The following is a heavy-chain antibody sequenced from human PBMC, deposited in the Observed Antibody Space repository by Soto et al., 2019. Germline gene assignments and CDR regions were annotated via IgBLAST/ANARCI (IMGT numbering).Heavy chain of an antibody. Sequence: QVQLVQSGDEVKKSGASVKVSCKASGYTFSNYGISWVRQAPGQGLEWMGWISGYNGLTAYAQNVQGRVTMTIDTPTTTDFMEMTGLRSNDTAVYYCARDEGIRVFDSWGQGTLVTVSS. CDR3: ARDEGIRVFDS. CDR2: ISGYNGLT. CDR1: GYTFSNYG. D-gene: IGHD3-10*01. V-gene: IGHV1-18*04. J-gene: IGHJ4*02.